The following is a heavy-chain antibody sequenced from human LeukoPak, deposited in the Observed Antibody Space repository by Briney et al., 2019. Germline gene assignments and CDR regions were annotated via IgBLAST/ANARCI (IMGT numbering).Heavy chain of an antibody. J-gene: IGHJ6*04. CDR3: AKTAIAIFGVVIKDV. CDR2: INHSGST. D-gene: IGHD3-3*01. V-gene: IGHV4-34*01. CDR1: GGSFSGYY. Sequence: SETLSLTCALYGGSFSGYYWSWIRQPPGKGLEWIGEINHSGSTTYNPSLKSRVTISVATSKKQSSLKLTSVTAADTALYYCAKTAIAIFGVVIKDVWGKGTTVTVSS.